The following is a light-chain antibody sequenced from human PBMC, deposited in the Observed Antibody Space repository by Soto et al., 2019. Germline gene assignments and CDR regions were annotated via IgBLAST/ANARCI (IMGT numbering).Light chain of an antibody. Sequence: EIVMTQSPATLSVSPGERATLSCRASQSVSSNLAWYQQKPGQAPRILIYGASTRATGIPARFSGRGSGTEFTLTISSLQSEDFAVYYCQQYNNWPPYTFGQGTKLEIK. CDR2: GAS. CDR3: QQYNNWPPYT. V-gene: IGKV3-15*01. CDR1: QSVSSN. J-gene: IGKJ2*01.